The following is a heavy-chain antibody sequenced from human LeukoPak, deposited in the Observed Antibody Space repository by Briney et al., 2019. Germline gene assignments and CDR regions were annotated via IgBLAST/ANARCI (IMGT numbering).Heavy chain of an antibody. CDR1: GFTFSNYA. V-gene: IGHV3-64D*06. J-gene: IGHJ4*02. D-gene: IGHD6-19*01. CDR3: VKTTGYSSDPLDC. Sequence: PGGSLRLSCSASGFTFSNYAMHWVRQAPGKGLEYVSAMNGRFTISIDNSKNTLYLQMSSLRAEDTAVYYCVKTTGYSSDPLDCWGQGTLVTVSP.